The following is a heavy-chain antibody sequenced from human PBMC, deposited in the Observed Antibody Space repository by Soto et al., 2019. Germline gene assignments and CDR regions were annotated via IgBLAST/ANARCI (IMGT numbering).Heavy chain of an antibody. J-gene: IGHJ4*02. V-gene: IGHV3-23*01. CDR1: GFTISSYA. CDR2: ISDRGDTT. D-gene: IGHD1-1*01. CDR3: AKDKPGTTSFDY. Sequence: GSLRLSCAASGFTISSYAMSWVRQAPGKGLEWVSAISDRGDTTHYADSVKGRFTISRDSSKNTLYLQINALRAEDTAVYYCAKDKPGTTSFDYWGRGTLVTVSS.